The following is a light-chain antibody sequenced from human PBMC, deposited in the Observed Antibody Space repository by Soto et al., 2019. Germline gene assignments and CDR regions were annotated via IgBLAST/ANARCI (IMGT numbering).Light chain of an antibody. CDR3: SSYTSYSTVV. J-gene: IGLJ3*02. CDR2: EVS. CDR1: SSDVGSYIY. V-gene: IGLV2-14*01. Sequence: QSVLTQPASVSGSPGQSITISCTGTSSDVGSYIYVSWYQQHPGKAPKLMIYEVSNRPSGVSNRFSGSKSGNTASLTISGLQAEDEADYYCSSYTSYSTVVFGGGTKVTVL.